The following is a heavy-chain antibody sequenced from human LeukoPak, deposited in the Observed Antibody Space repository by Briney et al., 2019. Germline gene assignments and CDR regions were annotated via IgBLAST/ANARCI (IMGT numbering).Heavy chain of an antibody. CDR1: GGTFSSYA. CDR3: ARDGVYYDSNGYPGAFDI. CDR2: IIPIFGTA. V-gene: IGHV1-69*01. D-gene: IGHD3-22*01. Sequence: SVKVSCKASGGTFSSYAIIWVRQAPGQGLEWMGGIIPIFGTANYAQKFQGRVTITADESTSTAYMELSSLRSEDTAVYYCARDGVYYDSNGYPGAFDIWGQGKMVTVSS. J-gene: IGHJ3*02.